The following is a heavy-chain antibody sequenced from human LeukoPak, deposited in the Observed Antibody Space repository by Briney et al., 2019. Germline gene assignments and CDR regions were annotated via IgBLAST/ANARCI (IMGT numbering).Heavy chain of an antibody. D-gene: IGHD3-3*01. CDR3: ARDFLFGVVIIGYFDY. CDR2: ISYDGSNK. Sequence: PGGSLRLSCAASGFTFSSYAMHWVRQAPGKGLEWVAVISYDGSNKYYADSVKGRFTISRDNSKNTLYLQMNSLRAEDTAVYYCARDFLFGVVIIGYFDYCGQGTLVTVSS. V-gene: IGHV3-30-3*01. CDR1: GFTFSSYA. J-gene: IGHJ4*02.